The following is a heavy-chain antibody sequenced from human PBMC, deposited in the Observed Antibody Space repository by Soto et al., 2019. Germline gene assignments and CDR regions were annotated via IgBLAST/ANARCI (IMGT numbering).Heavy chain of an antibody. V-gene: IGHV2-5*02. CDR3: AHRLSGYNWNGGYFDY. D-gene: IGHD1-1*01. J-gene: IGHJ4*02. CDR2: IYWDDDK. CDR1: GFSLTSPPMG. Sequence: QITLKESAPPRVKPTQTLTLTCTFSGFSLTSPPMGVGWIRQPPGKALEWLAFIYWDDDKRYSPSLRSRLTITKDTSGNQVVLTMTNMDPVDTATYYCAHRLSGYNWNGGYFDYWGQGALVTVSS.